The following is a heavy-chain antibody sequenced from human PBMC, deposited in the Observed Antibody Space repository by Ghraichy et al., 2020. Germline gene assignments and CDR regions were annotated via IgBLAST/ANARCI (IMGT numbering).Heavy chain of an antibody. D-gene: IGHD6-13*01. Sequence: SETLSLTCTVSGGSISSYYWSWIRQPPGKGLEWIGYIYYSGSTNYNPSLKSRVTISEDTSKNQFSLKLSSVTAADTAVYYCAGQDLGYSSRWSPNYFDYWGQGTLVTVSS. CDR1: GGSISSYY. V-gene: IGHV4-59*01. J-gene: IGHJ4*02. CDR2: IYYSGST. CDR3: AGQDLGYSSRWSPNYFDY.